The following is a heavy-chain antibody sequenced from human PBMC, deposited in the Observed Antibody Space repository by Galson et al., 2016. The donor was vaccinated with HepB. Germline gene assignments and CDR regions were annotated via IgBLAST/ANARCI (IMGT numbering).Heavy chain of an antibody. CDR3: ARGKAVTGSDPLDP. CDR1: GFTVSSTF. V-gene: IGHV3-53*01. CDR2: IYSGDST. D-gene: IGHD6-19*01. Sequence: SLRLSCAASGFTVSSTFMTWVRQAPGKGLEWVSVIYSGDSTNYADSVKGRFTISRDNSENTLYLQMNSLRVEDTAVYYCARGKAVTGSDPLDPWGQGTLVTVSS. J-gene: IGHJ5*02.